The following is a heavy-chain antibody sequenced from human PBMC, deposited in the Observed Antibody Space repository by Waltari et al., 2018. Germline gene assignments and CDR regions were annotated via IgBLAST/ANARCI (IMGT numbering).Heavy chain of an antibody. CDR1: GFTFRSYA. Sequence: EVQLLESGGGLVQPGGSLRLSCAASGFTFRSYAMNWVRPAPGTGLEWVSAISGSGGSTYYADSVKGRFTISRDNSKNTLYLQMNSLRAEDTAVYYCASGYCSSTSCYREYYYYYGMDVWGQGTTVTVSS. V-gene: IGHV3-23*01. D-gene: IGHD2-2*02. J-gene: IGHJ6*02. CDR3: ASGYCSSTSCYREYYYYYGMDV. CDR2: ISGSGGST.